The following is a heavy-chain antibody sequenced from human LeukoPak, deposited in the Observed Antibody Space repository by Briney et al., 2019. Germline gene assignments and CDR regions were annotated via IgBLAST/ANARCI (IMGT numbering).Heavy chain of an antibody. CDR1: GDSFSDYL. CDR3: ARGAPGY. J-gene: IGHJ4*02. CDR2: ITHSGST. V-gene: IGHV4-34*01. Sequence: SETLSLTCAVYGDSFSDYLWTWIRQTPGKGLEWIGDITHSGSTNYNPSLKRRVTISVDTTKNQCALKLTPETAAETAVYYCARGAPGYWGQGTLVTASS.